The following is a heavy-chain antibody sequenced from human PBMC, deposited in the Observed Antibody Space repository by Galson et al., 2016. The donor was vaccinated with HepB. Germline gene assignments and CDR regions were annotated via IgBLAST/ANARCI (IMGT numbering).Heavy chain of an antibody. D-gene: IGHD1-1*01. Sequence: SVKVSCKASGYTFSSNGISWVRQAPGQGLEWMGWISANSGDTQYSQKVQGRVTLTTAASTSTAHIELRGLRSDDTAVYYCARDKRHGLDVWGQGTTVTVSS. CDR3: ARDKRHGLDV. CDR1: GYTFSSNG. CDR2: ISANSGDT. J-gene: IGHJ6*02. V-gene: IGHV1-18*01.